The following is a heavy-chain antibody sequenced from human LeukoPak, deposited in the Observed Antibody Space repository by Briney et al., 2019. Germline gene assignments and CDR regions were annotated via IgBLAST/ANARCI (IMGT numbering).Heavy chain of an antibody. J-gene: IGHJ4*02. CDR3: ARGGYNWNYVGPGYFDY. CDR1: GFTFSSYA. D-gene: IGHD1-7*01. CDR2: ISYDGSNK. V-gene: IGHV3-30-3*01. Sequence: GRSLRLSCAASGFTFSSYAMHWVRQAPGKGLEWVAAISYDGSNKYYADSVKGRFTISRDNSKNTLYLQMNSLRAEDTAVYYCARGGYNWNYVGPGYFDYWGQGTLVTVSS.